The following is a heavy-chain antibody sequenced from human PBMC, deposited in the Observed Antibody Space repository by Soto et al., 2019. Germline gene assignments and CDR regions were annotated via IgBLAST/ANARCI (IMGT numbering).Heavy chain of an antibody. CDR2: INPNTGAT. CDR3: AREGQWELLNWFDP. Sequence: ASVKVSCKASGYTFTGHYIHWVRQAPGQGLEWMGWINPNTGATDYAQKFQGRVTMTRDTSTSTAYMELSRLRFDDTAVYYCAREGQWELLNWFDPWGQGTLVTVSS. CDR1: GYTFTGHY. D-gene: IGHD1-26*01. V-gene: IGHV1-2*02. J-gene: IGHJ5*02.